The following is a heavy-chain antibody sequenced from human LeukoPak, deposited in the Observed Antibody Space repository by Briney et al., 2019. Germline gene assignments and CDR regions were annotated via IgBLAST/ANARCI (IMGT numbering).Heavy chain of an antibody. J-gene: IGHJ4*02. V-gene: IGHV4-39*01. CDR2: MYYSGSI. CDR3: ARRTGYSYGFGH. Sequence: SETLSLTCTVSGGSISSSSYYWGWIRQPPGKGLEWIGNMYYSGSIYYNPSLKSRVTISVDTSKNQFSLNLNSVTAADTAVYYCARRTGYSYGFGHWGPGTMLTVSS. CDR1: GGSISSSSYY. D-gene: IGHD5-18*01.